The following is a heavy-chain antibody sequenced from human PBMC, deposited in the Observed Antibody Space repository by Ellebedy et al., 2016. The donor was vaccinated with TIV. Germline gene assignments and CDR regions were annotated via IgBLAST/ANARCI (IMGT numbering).Heavy chain of an antibody. V-gene: IGHV3-7*01. Sequence: GGSLRLSCAASGFTFSSYWMNWVRQAPGKGLEWVANINQDGREKFYVDSVNGRFTVSRDNAKNSLYLHLNSLRAEDTAMYYCATDGSYGDYLSPTHAFVIWGQGTMVTVSS. D-gene: IGHD4-17*01. CDR1: GFTFSSYW. CDR3: ATDGSYGDYLSPTHAFVI. J-gene: IGHJ3*02. CDR2: INQDGREK.